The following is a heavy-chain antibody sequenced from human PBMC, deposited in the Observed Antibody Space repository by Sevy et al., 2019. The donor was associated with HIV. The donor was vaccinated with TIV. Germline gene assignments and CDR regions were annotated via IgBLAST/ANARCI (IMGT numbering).Heavy chain of an antibody. CDR3: TTDPAQRVLSVETGFRDVGQAGDDYFDY. J-gene: IGHJ4*02. V-gene: IGHV3-15*01. D-gene: IGHD2-21*02. CDR1: GFTFSNAW. Sequence: GGSLRLSCAASGFTFSNAWMSWVRQAPGKGLEWVGRIKSKTDGGTTDYAAPVKGRFTISRDDSKNTLYLQMNSLKTEDTAMYYCTTDPAQRVLSVETGFRDVGQAGDDYFDYWGQGTLVTVSS. CDR2: IKSKTDGGTT.